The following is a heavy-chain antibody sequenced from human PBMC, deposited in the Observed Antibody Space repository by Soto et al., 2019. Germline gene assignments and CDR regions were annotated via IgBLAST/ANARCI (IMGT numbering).Heavy chain of an antibody. V-gene: IGHV3-33*01. CDR3: ARDRYYYDSSGYYFDY. CDR1: GFTFSSYG. D-gene: IGHD3-22*01. CDR2: IWYDGSNK. J-gene: IGHJ4*02. Sequence: QVQLVASGGGVVQPGRSLRLSCAASGFTFSSYGMHWVRQAPGKGLEWVAVIWYDGSNKYYADSVKGRFTISRDNSKNTLYLQMNSLRAEDTAVYYCARDRYYYDSSGYYFDYWGQGTLVTVSS.